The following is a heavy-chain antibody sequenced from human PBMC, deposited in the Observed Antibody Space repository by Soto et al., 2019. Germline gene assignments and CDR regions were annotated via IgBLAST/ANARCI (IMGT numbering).Heavy chain of an antibody. V-gene: IGHV1-18*01. CDR3: VGGYGGCLDH. CDR1: GYIFTNYG. Sequence: QVQLVQSGVEVKKPGASVKVSCKAMGYIFTNYGLSWVRQAPGEGPEWLGWISAYNGHTKYAPKVQDRVTLTTDTSATTAYLELRSLRSDDAAVYYCVGGYGGCLDHWGQGTLVLVSS. D-gene: IGHD2-8*02. J-gene: IGHJ4*02. CDR2: ISAYNGHT.